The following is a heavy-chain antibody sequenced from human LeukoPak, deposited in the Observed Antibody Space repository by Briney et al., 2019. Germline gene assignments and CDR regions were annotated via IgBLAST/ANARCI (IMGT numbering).Heavy chain of an antibody. J-gene: IGHJ5*02. CDR1: GYSISSGYY. D-gene: IGHD5-18*01. Sequence: SETLSLTCTVSGYSISSGYYWGWIRQPPGKGLEWIGSIYYSGSTYYNPSLKSRVTISVDTSKNQFSLKLSSVTAADTAVYYCARQFYAAIVLFWFDPWGLGTLVTVSS. CDR3: ARQFYAAIVLFWFDP. V-gene: IGHV4-38-2*02. CDR2: IYYSGST.